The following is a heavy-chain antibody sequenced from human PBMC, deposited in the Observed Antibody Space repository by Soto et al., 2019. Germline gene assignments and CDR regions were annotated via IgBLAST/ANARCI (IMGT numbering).Heavy chain of an antibody. V-gene: IGHV3-74*01. CDR1: GCTFNKYW. J-gene: IGHJ4*02. CDR2: ISSDGSHT. Sequence: GGSLRLSCAASGCTFNKYWLHWVRQAPGKGQVWVSRISSDGSHTIYAGSVRGRFAVSRDNAKNMLFLQTNRLTADDTAIYYCLSCWRPGQHVEQLQFWRQGTLVTVSS. CDR3: LSCWRPGQHVEQLQF. D-gene: IGHD1-26*01.